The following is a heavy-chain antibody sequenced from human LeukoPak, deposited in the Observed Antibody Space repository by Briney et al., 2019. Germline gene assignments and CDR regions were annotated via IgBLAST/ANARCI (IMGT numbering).Heavy chain of an antibody. V-gene: IGHV3-23*01. CDR2: ISGSGGST. CDR1: GFTFSSYA. Sequence: GSLRLSCAASGFTFSSYAMSWVRQAPGKGLEWVSAISGSGGSTYYADSVKGRFTISRDNSKNTLYLQMNSLRAENTAVYYCAKGTYYDILTPFDYWGQGTLVTVSS. J-gene: IGHJ4*02. D-gene: IGHD3-9*01. CDR3: AKGTYYDILTPFDY.